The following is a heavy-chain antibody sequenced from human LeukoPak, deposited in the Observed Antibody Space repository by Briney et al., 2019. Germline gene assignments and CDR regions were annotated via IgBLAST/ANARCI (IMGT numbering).Heavy chain of an antibody. Sequence: SETLSLTCTISGGSISDYYWSWIRQPPGKGLEWIGYVYYSGSTKYNPSLNSRVTISSDTSKKQLSLTVTSVTAADTAVYYCARRRAVPGHYYFDYWGQGILVTVSS. D-gene: IGHD3-10*01. CDR1: GGSISDYY. J-gene: IGHJ4*02. CDR2: VYYSGST. V-gene: IGHV4-59*08. CDR3: ARRRAVPGHYYFDY.